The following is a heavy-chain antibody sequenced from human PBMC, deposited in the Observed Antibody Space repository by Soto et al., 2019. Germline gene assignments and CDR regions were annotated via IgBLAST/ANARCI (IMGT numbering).Heavy chain of an antibody. Sequence: PGGSLRLSCTASGFTFGDYAMSWFRQAPGKGLEWVGFIRSKAYGGTTEYAASVKGRFTISRDDSKSIAYLQMNSLKTEDTAVYYCTRAEDIVLMVYAIPSYYGMDVWGQGTTVTVSS. V-gene: IGHV3-49*03. CDR1: GFTFGDYA. CDR2: IRSKAYGGTT. D-gene: IGHD2-8*01. J-gene: IGHJ6*02. CDR3: TRAEDIVLMVYAIPSYYGMDV.